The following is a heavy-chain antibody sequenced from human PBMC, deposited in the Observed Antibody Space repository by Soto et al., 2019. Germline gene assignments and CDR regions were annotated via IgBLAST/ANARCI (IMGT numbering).Heavy chain of an antibody. CDR1: GYGFTSNG. CDR2: ISAYNGNT. D-gene: IGHD2-8*01. J-gene: IGHJ6*02. Sequence: GASVKVSCKASGYGFTSNGRSWVQQATGQGLEWMGWISAYNGNTNYAQKFQGRVTMTIDTSTTTAYMELRSLTSDDTAVYYCAKNGQPPYYYYGLDVWGQGTKVTVSS. CDR3: AKNGQPPYYYYGLDV. V-gene: IGHV1-18*01.